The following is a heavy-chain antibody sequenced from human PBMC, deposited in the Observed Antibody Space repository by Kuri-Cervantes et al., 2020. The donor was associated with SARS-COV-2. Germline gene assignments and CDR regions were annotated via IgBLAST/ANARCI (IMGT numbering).Heavy chain of an antibody. V-gene: IGHV3-13*04. CDR2: IGTAGDT. CDR1: GFTFSSYD. J-gene: IGHJ6*02. Sequence: GGSLRLSCAASGFTFSSYDMHWVRQATGKGLEWVSAIGTAGDTYYPGSVKGRFTISRENAKNSLYLQMNSLRAGDTAVYYCAREDYHYGVDVWGQGTTVTVSS. CDR3: AREDYHYGVDV.